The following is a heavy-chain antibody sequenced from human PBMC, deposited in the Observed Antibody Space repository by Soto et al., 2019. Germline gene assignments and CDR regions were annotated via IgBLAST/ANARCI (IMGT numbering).Heavy chain of an antibody. D-gene: IGHD2-21*02. V-gene: IGHV1-3*01. CDR2: INAGNGNT. Sequence: QVQLVQSGAEVKKPGASVKVSCKASGYTFTSYAMHWVRQAPGQRLEWMGWINAGNGNTKYSQKFQGRVTITRDTSASTAYMELSSLRSDDTAVYYCARGFSGGDAAWFDPWGQGTLVTVSS. CDR1: GYTFTSYA. CDR3: ARGFSGGDAAWFDP. J-gene: IGHJ5*02.